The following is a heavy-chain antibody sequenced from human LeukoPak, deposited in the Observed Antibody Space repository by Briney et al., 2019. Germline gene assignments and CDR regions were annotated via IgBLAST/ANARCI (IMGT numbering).Heavy chain of an antibody. D-gene: IGHD6-13*01. V-gene: IGHV3-74*01. J-gene: IGHJ4*02. Sequence: PGGSLRLSCAASGFTFSSYWMHWVRQTPGKGLVWVSRINSDGSSTSYADSVKGRFTISRDNAKNTLSLQMNSLRAEDTAFYYCAILAAAGTADYWGQGTLVTVSP. CDR2: INSDGSST. CDR3: AILAAAGTADY. CDR1: GFTFSSYW.